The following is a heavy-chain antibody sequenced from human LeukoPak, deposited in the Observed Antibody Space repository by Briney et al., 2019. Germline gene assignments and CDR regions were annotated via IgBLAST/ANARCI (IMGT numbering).Heavy chain of an antibody. J-gene: IGHJ4*02. CDR2: ISGSGGST. Sequence: GGSLRLSCAVSGFTFRSYAMSWVGQAPGKGLEGVSAISGSGGSTYYADSVKGRFTISRDNSKNTLYLQMNSLRAEDTAVYYCAKPPHSSSWYMSPSFDYWGQGTLVTVSS. D-gene: IGHD6-13*01. CDR3: AKPPHSSSWYMSPSFDY. V-gene: IGHV3-23*01. CDR1: GFTFRSYA.